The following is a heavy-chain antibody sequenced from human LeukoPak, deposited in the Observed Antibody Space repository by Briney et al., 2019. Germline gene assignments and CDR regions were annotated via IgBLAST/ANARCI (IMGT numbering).Heavy chain of an antibody. CDR2: IYSGGST. CDR1: GFTFSSYE. CDR3: SRPSYGDYIRDS. J-gene: IGHJ4*02. Sequence: GGSLRLSCAASGFTFSSYEMNWVRQAPGKGLEWVSVIYSGGSTYYADSVKGRFTISRDNSKNTLYLQMNSLKTEDTAVYYCSRPSYGDYIRDSWGQGTLVTVSS. V-gene: IGHV3-53*01. D-gene: IGHD4-17*01.